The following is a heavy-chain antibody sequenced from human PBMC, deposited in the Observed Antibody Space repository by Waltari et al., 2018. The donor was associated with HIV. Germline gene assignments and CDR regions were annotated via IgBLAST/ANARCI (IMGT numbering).Heavy chain of an antibody. Sequence: QVQLVQSGAEVKKPGASVKVSCKASGYTFTSYDINWVRQATGPGLEWMGWMNPNRGDTGYAQKFQGRITMTSNTSISTVYMELSSLTSEETAVYYCVRAAIYSRGCFDYWGQGTLVTVSS. CDR2: MNPNRGDT. J-gene: IGHJ4*02. CDR3: VRAAIYSRGCFDY. V-gene: IGHV1-8*01. CDR1: GYTFTSYD. D-gene: IGHD6-19*01.